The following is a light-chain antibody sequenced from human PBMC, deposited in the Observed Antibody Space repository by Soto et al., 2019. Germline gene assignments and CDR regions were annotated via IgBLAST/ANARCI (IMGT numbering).Light chain of an antibody. V-gene: IGLV2-14*01. Sequence: QSVLTQPASVSGSPGQSITISCTGTSSDVGAYKYVSWYQHHPGKAPKLMIYEVSNRPSGVSNRFSASKSGNTASLTISGLQAEDEADYYCSSFTSSNTNVFGTGTKLTVL. CDR3: SSFTSSNTNV. J-gene: IGLJ1*01. CDR2: EVS. CDR1: SSDVGAYKY.